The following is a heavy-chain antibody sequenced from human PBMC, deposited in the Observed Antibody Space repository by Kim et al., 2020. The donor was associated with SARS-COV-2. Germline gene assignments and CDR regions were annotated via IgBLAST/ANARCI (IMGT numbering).Heavy chain of an antibody. J-gene: IGHJ5*02. D-gene: IGHD6-13*01. CDR1: GYTFTSYA. V-gene: IGHV1-3*01. CDR2: INAGNGNT. CDR3: ASFGSSREGPGNWFDP. Sequence: ASVKVSCKASGYTFTSYAMHWVRQAPGQRLEWMGWINAGNGNTKYSQKFQGRVTITRDTSASTAYMELSSLRSEDTAVYYCASFGSSREGPGNWFDPWGQGTLVTVSS.